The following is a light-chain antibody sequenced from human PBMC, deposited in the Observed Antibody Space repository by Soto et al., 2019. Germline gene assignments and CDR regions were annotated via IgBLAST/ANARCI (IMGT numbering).Light chain of an antibody. CDR1: QSVSSSY. J-gene: IGKJ2*01. V-gene: IGKV3-20*01. CDR2: GAS. CDR3: QQYGSSPQT. Sequence: EIVLTQSPGTLSLSPGERATLSCRASQSVSSSYLAWYQQKPGQAPRLLIYGASSRATGIPDSFSGSGSGTEFTLTISRLEPEDFAVYYCQQYGSSPQTFGQGTKLEIK.